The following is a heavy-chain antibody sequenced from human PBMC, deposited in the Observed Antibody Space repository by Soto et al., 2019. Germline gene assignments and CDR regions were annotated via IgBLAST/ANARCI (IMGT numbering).Heavy chain of an antibody. V-gene: IGHV4-34*01. CDR2: INHSGST. Sequence: SETLSLTCAVYGGSFSGYYWSWIRQPPGKGLEWIGEINHSGSTNYNPSLKSRVTISVDTSKNQFSLKLSSVTAADTAVYYCASSTRVWFGELFSYYYYMDVWGKGTTVTVSS. CDR3: ASSTRVWFGELFSYYYYMDV. J-gene: IGHJ6*03. D-gene: IGHD3-10*01. CDR1: GGSFSGYY.